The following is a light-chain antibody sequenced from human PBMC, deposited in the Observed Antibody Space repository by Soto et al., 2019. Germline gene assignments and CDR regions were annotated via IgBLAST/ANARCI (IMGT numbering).Light chain of an antibody. V-gene: IGKV1-5*03. CDR1: QSISSW. CDR3: QQGYSFAFT. J-gene: IGKJ3*01. CDR2: KAS. Sequence: DIQMTQSPSTLSASVGDRVTITCRASQSISSWLAWYQQKPGKAPKLLIYKASSLESGVPSRSSGSGSGTEFTLTISSLQPDDFATYFCQQGYSFAFTFGPGTKVDIK.